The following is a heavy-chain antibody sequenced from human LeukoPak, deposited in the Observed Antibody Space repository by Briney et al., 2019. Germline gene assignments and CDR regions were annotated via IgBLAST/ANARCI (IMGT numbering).Heavy chain of an antibody. D-gene: IGHD2-21*02. Sequence: AAVKVSCKTSGYTFTDYYMHWVRQAPGQGLEWVGWINPNSGGTNYAQKFQGRVTMTRDTSTSTAYMELSRLLSGDTAVYYCARGTTMVYCGGDCYRFDNWGQGTLVTVSS. CDR1: GYTFTDYY. CDR2: INPNSGGT. CDR3: ARGTTMVYCGGDCYRFDN. V-gene: IGHV1-2*02. J-gene: IGHJ4*02.